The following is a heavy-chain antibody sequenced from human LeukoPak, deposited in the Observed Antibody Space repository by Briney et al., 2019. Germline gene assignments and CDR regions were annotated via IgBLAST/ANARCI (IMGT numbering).Heavy chain of an antibody. CDR1: GGSISSGGYS. D-gene: IGHD3-10*01. Sequence: PSETLSLTCAVSGGSISSGGYSWSWIRQPPGKGLEWIGYIYHSGSTYYNPSLKSRVTISVDRSKNQFSLKLSSVTAADTAVYYCARGSNYYYGMDVWGQGTSVTVSS. CDR2: IYHSGST. V-gene: IGHV4-30-2*01. CDR3: ARGSNYYYGMDV. J-gene: IGHJ6*02.